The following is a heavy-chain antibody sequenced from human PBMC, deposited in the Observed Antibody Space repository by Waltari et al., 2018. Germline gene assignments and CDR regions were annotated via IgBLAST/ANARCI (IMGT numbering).Heavy chain of an antibody. Sequence: QVQLQESGPGLVRPSDTLSLTCNVSGGSVRGHYWSWIRQPPGKGLQWIGYIYYAGSSNYNPSLESRVRISVDMSKNEISLTMTSVTAADTVVYFCARDRRAYLDVWGKGATVTVSS. CDR1: GGSVRGHY. J-gene: IGHJ6*04. CDR2: IYYAGSS. CDR3: ARDRRAYLDV. V-gene: IGHV4-59*02.